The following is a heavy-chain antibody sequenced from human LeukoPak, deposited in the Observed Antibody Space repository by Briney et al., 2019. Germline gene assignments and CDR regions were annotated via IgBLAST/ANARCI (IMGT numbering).Heavy chain of an antibody. CDR2: INQDGSEK. D-gene: IGHD2-2*01. J-gene: IGHJ4*02. V-gene: IGHV3-7*01. CDR1: GFTFTTYW. Sequence: GGSLRLSCAASGFTFTTYWMSWVRQAPGKVLEWVANINQDGSEKYYVDSVKGRFTISRDNAKNSLYLQMNSLRAEDTAVYYCANHLACGSTSCPPFDYWGQGTLVTVSS. CDR3: ANHLACGSTSCPPFDY.